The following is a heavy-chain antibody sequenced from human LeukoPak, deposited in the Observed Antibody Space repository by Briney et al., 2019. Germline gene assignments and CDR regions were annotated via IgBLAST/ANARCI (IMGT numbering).Heavy chain of an antibody. CDR1: GYTFTSYG. V-gene: IGHV1-18*01. CDR3: ARGPFGPWEDIVVVPAAIWSDY. Sequence: GASVKVSCKASGYTFTSYGISWVRQAPGQGLEWMGWISAYNGNTNYAQKLQGRVTMTTDTSTSTAYMELRSLRSADTAVYYCARGPFGPWEDIVVVPAAIWSDYWGQGTLVTVSS. J-gene: IGHJ4*02. D-gene: IGHD2-2*01. CDR2: ISAYNGNT.